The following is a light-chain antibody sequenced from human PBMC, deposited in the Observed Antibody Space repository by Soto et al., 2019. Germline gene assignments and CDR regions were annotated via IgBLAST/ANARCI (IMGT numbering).Light chain of an antibody. J-gene: IGLJ1*01. CDR2: DVS. V-gene: IGLV2-11*01. Sequence: QSALTQPRSVSGSPGQSVTISCTGTSSDVGGYNYVSWYQQHPGKAPKLMIYDVSKRPSGVPDRFSGSKSGNTASLTISGLQAEDEDDYYCCSYAGSYTDVFGTGTKLTAL. CDR3: CSYAGSYTDV. CDR1: SSDVGGYNY.